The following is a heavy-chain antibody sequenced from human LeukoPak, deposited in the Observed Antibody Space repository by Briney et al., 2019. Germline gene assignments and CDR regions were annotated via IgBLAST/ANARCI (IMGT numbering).Heavy chain of an antibody. J-gene: IGHJ4*02. CDR3: ARSPRTSGSHGRLDY. Sequence: PSETLSLSCTVSGGSISSYYWSWIRQPAGKGLEWIGRIYTSGSTNYNPSLKSRVTMSVDTSKNQFSLKLSSMTAADTAVYYCARSPRTSGSHGRLDYWGQGTLVTVSS. V-gene: IGHV4-4*07. D-gene: IGHD1-26*01. CDR1: GGSISSYY. CDR2: IYTSGST.